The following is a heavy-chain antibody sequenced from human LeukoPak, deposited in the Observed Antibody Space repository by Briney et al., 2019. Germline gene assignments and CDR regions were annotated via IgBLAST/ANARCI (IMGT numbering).Heavy chain of an antibody. J-gene: IGHJ4*02. CDR3: ASRSNGWEIDY. CDR2: IYYSGST. CDR1: GVSISSYY. D-gene: IGHD6-19*01. V-gene: IGHV4-59*01. Sequence: YPSETLSLTCTVSGVSISSYYWSWIRQPPGKGLEWIWYIYYSGSTNYNPSLKSRVTISVDTSTSKFSLKMSSASAADTAVYYCASRSNGWEIDYWGQGTLVTVSS.